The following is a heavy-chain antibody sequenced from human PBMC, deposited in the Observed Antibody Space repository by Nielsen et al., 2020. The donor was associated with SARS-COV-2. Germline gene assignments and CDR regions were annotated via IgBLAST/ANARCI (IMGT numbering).Heavy chain of an antibody. D-gene: IGHD3-10*01. J-gene: IGHJ6*02. Sequence: SLRISCAASGFTFDDYAMHWVRQAPGKGLEWVSGISWNSGSIGYADSVKGRFTISRDNAKNSLYLQMNSLRAEDTALYYCASEDGFGEFYGMDVWGQGTTVTVSS. CDR2: ISWNSGSI. CDR3: ASEDGFGEFYGMDV. V-gene: IGHV3-9*01. CDR1: GFTFDDYA.